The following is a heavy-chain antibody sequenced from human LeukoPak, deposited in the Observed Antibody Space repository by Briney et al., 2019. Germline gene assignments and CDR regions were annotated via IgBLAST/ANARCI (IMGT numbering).Heavy chain of an antibody. CDR1: GFTFSSYA. V-gene: IGHV3-23*01. CDR2: ISGSGGST. J-gene: IGHJ4*02. Sequence: GGSLRLSCAASGFTFSSYAMSWVRQAPGKGLEWVSAISGSGGSTYYADSVKGRFTISRDNSKNTLYLQMNSLRAEDTAVYYCARAGSSWYEYDYWGQGTLVTVSS. D-gene: IGHD6-13*01. CDR3: ARAGSSWYEYDY.